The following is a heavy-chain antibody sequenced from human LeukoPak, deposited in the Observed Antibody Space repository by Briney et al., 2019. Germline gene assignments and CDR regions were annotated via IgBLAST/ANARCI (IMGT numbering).Heavy chain of an antibody. J-gene: IGHJ4*02. Sequence: ASVKVSCKASGYTFTSYYMHWVRQAPGQGLEWMGIINPSGGSTSYAQKFQGRVTMTRDTSTSTVYMELSSLRSEDTAVYYCAIAAAGTYPDYWGQGTLVTVSS. CDR3: AIAAAGTYPDY. V-gene: IGHV1-46*01. CDR2: INPSGGST. D-gene: IGHD6-13*01. CDR1: GYTFTSYY.